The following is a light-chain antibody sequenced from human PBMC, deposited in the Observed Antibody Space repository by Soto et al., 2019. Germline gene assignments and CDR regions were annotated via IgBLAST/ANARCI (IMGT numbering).Light chain of an antibody. Sequence: QSVLTQPASVSGSPGQSITISCTGTSSDVGGYNYVSWYQQHPGKAPKLMIYEVSNRPSGVSNRFSGSKSGNTASLTISGLQAEEEADYFCSSYTTNNAHVFGGGTKVTV. CDR1: SSDVGGYNY. J-gene: IGLJ2*01. CDR3: SSYTTNNAHV. CDR2: EVS. V-gene: IGLV2-14*01.